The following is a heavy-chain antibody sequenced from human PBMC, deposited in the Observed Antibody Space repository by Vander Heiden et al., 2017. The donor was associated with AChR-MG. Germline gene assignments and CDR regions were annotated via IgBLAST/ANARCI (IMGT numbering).Heavy chain of an antibody. CDR1: GFTLSDYY. Sequence: QVQLVESGGGLVKPGGSLRLSCAASGFTLSDYYMSWIRQAPGKGLEWVSYISSSGSTIYYADSVKGRVTISRDNAKNSLYLQMNSLRAEDTAVYYCARVRQSCSSTSCSYYFDYWGQGTLVTVSS. J-gene: IGHJ4*02. D-gene: IGHD2-2*01. CDR2: ISSSGSTI. V-gene: IGHV3-11*01. CDR3: ARVRQSCSSTSCSYYFDY.